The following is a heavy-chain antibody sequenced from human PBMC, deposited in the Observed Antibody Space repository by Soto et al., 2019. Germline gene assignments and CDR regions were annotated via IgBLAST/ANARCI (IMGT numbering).Heavy chain of an antibody. CDR1: GDSLRGQS. V-gene: IGHV4-34*01. CDR2: LDQSGGT. CDR3: AREDSYGWSGESLDF. Sequence: SETLSLTCAVVGDSLRGQSWNWIRQSPGKGLEWIGELDQSGGTNYNPSLKSRAIISDDTSKNQFSLTLTSVTAADTAVYYCAREDSYGWSGESLDFWAQATTVTVSS. J-gene: IGHJ6*02. D-gene: IGHD6-19*01.